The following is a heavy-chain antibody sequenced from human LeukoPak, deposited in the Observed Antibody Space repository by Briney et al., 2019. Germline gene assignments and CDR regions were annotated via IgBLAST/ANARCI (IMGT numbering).Heavy chain of an antibody. D-gene: IGHD2-15*01. J-gene: IGHJ3*02. V-gene: IGHV4-30-4*01. CDR3: ARDCSGGSCYGAFDI. Sequence: SETLSLTCTVSGASIRSGDYYWSWIRQPPGKGLEWIGYIYDSGSTYYNPSLKSRITISVDTSENRFSLKLSSVTATDTAVYCCARDCSGGSCYGAFDIWGQGTMVTVSS. CDR2: IYDSGST. CDR1: GASIRSGDYY.